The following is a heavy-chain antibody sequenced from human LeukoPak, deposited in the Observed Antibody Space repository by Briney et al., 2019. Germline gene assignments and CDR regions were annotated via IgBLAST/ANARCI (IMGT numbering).Heavy chain of an antibody. CDR1: GGSISSSSYY. CDR3: ARLTMVQGVIITDYFDY. J-gene: IGHJ4*02. V-gene: IGHV4-39*01. CDR2: IYYSGST. D-gene: IGHD3-10*01. Sequence: SETRSLTCTVSGGSISSSSYYWGWIRQPPGKGLEWIGSIYYSGSTYYNPSLKSRVTISVDTSKNQFSLKLSSVTAADTAVYYCARLTMVQGVIITDYFDYWGQGTLVTVSS.